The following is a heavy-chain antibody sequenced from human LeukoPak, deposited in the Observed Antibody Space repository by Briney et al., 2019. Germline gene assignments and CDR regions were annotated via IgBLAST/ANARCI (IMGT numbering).Heavy chain of an antibody. CDR3: ASRRRRYYDSSGYPSPALDY. J-gene: IGHJ4*02. V-gene: IGHV4-34*01. CDR1: GGSISSYY. Sequence: SETLSLTCTVSGGSISSYYWSWIRQPPGKGLEWIGEINHSGSTNYNPSLKSRVTISVDTSKNQFSLKLSSVTAADTAVYYCASRRRRYYDSSGYPSPALDYWGQGTLVTVSS. CDR2: INHSGST. D-gene: IGHD3-22*01.